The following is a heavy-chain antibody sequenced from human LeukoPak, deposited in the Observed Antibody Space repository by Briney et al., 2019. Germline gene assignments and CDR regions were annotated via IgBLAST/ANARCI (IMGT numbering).Heavy chain of an antibody. V-gene: IGHV3-7*01. D-gene: IGHD3-3*01. CDR1: GFTFSSYW. Sequence: GGSLRLSCAASGFTFSSYWMTWVRQAPGKGLEWVANIGEDGSEKYYVDSVKGRFAISRDNAKNSLYLQVNSLRAEDTAVYYCARLNYDFWSGVWEGYYMDVWSKGTTVTVSS. CDR3: ARLNYDFWSGVWEGYYMDV. CDR2: IGEDGSEK. J-gene: IGHJ6*03.